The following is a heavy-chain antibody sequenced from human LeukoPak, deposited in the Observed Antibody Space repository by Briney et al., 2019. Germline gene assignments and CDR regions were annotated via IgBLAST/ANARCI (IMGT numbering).Heavy chain of an antibody. CDR3: ARDPTLYSIVDYYYGMDV. Sequence: GGAPRLSCAAPGFTFSSYSMNWVRQAPGEGVGWGSYISSSSSTIYYADSVKGRFTISRDNAKNSLYLQMNSLRAEDTAVYYCARDPTLYSIVDYYYGMDVWGQGTTVTVSS. D-gene: IGHD2-15*01. CDR2: ISSSSSTI. V-gene: IGHV3-48*01. CDR1: GFTFSSYS. J-gene: IGHJ6*02.